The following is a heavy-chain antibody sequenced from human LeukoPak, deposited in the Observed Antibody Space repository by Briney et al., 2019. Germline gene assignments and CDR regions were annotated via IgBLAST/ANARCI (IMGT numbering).Heavy chain of an antibody. CDR3: AREAVGGLVGVRATAEYFQH. CDR2: IIPIFGTA. J-gene: IGHJ1*01. D-gene: IGHD6-6*01. V-gene: IGHV1-69*01. Sequence: SVKVSCKASGGTFSSYAISWVRQAPGQGLEWMGGIIPIFGTANYAQKFQGRVTITADESTSTAYMELSGLRSEDTAVYYCAREAVGGLVGVRATAEYFQHWGQGTLVTVSS. CDR1: GGTFSSYA.